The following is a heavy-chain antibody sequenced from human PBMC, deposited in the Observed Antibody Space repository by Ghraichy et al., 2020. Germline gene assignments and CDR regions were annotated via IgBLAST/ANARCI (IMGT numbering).Heavy chain of an antibody. D-gene: IGHD3-22*01. CDR1: GLTFSSYA. V-gene: IGHV3-23*01. CDR2: ITGSGDST. Sequence: LSLTCAASGLTFSSYAMSWVRQAPGKGLEWVSTITGSGDSTYYADSVKGRFTISRDNSKNTLYLQTSSLRAEDTAVYYCAKERGDSGYYPIDSWGQGTLVTVSS. CDR3: AKERGDSGYYPIDS. J-gene: IGHJ4*02.